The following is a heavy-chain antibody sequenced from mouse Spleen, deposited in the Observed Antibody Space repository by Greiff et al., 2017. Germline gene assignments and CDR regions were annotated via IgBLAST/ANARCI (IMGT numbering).Heavy chain of an antibody. D-gene: IGHD1-1*01. J-gene: IGHJ4*01. CDR2: INPNYGTT. CDR1: GYSFTDYN. V-gene: IGHV1-39*01. CDR3: ASPYGSSPWAMDY. Sequence: EVQLQQSGPELVKPGASVKISCKASGYSFTDYNMNWVKQSNGKSLEWIGVINPNYGTTSYNQKFKGKATLTVDQSSRTAYMQLNSLTSEDSAVYYCASPYGSSPWAMDYWGQGTSVTVSS.